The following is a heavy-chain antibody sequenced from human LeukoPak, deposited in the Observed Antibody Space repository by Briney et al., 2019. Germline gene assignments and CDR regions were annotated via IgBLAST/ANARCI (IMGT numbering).Heavy chain of an antibody. CDR2: IYSGGRT. V-gene: IGHV3-53*01. J-gene: IGHJ4*02. CDR3: ARGTWNPALLDS. D-gene: IGHD1-1*01. Sequence: GGSLRLSCVVTGFNVSNTYMSWVRQAPGKGLEWFSVIYSGGRTYYADSVKGRFTISRDNSKNTLYFQMNSLTAEDTAVYFCARGTWNPALLDSWGQGTLVTVSS. CDR1: GFNVSNTY.